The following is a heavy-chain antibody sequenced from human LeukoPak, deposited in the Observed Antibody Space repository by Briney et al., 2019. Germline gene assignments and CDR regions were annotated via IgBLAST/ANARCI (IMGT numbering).Heavy chain of an antibody. D-gene: IGHD3-9*01. CDR2: ISAYNGNT. CDR3: ARDQKYYDILTGYHFDY. CDR1: GYTFTSYG. Sequence: ASVKVSCKASGYTFTSYGISWARQAPGQGLEWMGWISAYNGNTNYAQKLQGRVTMTTDTSTSTAYMELRSLRSDDTAVYYCARDQKYYDILTGYHFDYWGQGTLVTVSS. V-gene: IGHV1-18*01. J-gene: IGHJ4*02.